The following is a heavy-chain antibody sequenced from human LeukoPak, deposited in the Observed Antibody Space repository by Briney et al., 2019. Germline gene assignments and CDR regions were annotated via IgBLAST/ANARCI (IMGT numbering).Heavy chain of an antibody. Sequence: GGSLRLSCTASGFTFRTYAMNWVRQAPGKGLEWLSGISGSGNGTYYADSVKGRFIISRDNSKNMVYLQMNSLTVEDAATYYCAKRTMSAFDSWGQGTLLTVSS. D-gene: IGHD5-24*01. V-gene: IGHV3-23*01. CDR2: ISGSGNGT. J-gene: IGHJ4*02. CDR3: AKRTMSAFDS. CDR1: GFTFRTYA.